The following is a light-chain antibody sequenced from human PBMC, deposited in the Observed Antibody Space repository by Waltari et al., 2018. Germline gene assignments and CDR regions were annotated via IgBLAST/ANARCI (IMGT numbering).Light chain of an antibody. Sequence: QSALTQPASVSGSPGQSITISCTGTSSDVGGYNYFSWYQQHPGKVPKLMIYEVSNRPSGVSNRFSGSKSGNTASLTISGLHAEDEADYYCSSYTSTNTVIFGGGTKLTVL. V-gene: IGLV2-14*01. CDR1: SSDVGGYNY. CDR2: EVS. CDR3: SSYTSTNTVI. J-gene: IGLJ2*01.